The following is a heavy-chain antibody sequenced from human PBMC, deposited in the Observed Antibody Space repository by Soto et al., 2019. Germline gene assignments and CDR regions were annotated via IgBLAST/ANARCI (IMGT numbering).Heavy chain of an antibody. CDR3: ARVASDYINSVDH. CDR2: IGGSGGNR. D-gene: IGHD4-4*01. J-gene: IGHJ4*02. V-gene: IGHV3-23*01. CDR1: GFTFNAYA. Sequence: EVQLLESGGGLVEPGGSLRLSCAASGFTFNAYAMTWVRQAPGKGREWVSAIGGSGGNRYYAASVKGRFTISRDNSKDTVDLQMNSLRVEDTAVYYCARVASDYINSVDHWGQGILVTVSS.